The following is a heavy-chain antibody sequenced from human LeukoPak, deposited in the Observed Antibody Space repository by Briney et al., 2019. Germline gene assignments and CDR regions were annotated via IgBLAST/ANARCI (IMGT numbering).Heavy chain of an antibody. V-gene: IGHV3-73*01. CDR1: GFTFSSYW. CDR3: TTLRGESFSFDP. CDR2: IKNKANRYAA. J-gene: IGHJ5*02. Sequence: GGSLRLSCAASGFTFSSYWMHWVRQASGKGLQWVGRIKNKANRYAAAYAESVKGRFTISRDDSKNTAYLQMNNLKAEDTAMYFCTTLRGESFSFDPWGQGTLVTVSS. D-gene: IGHD2-21*01.